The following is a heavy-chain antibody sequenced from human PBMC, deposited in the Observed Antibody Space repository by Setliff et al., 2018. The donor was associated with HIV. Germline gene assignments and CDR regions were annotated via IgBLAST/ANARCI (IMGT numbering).Heavy chain of an antibody. CDR2: IYHSGST. CDR3: VRGGDSSSWYWGRWFDP. CDR1: GGSISSSNW. V-gene: IGHV4-4*02. Sequence: PSETLSLTCAVSGGSISSSNWWSWVRQPPGKGLEWIGEIYHSGSTNYNPSLKSRVTIAVDTAKNQFSLKLNSVTAADTAVYYCVRGGDSSSWYWGRWFDPWGQGTLVTVSS. D-gene: IGHD6-13*01. J-gene: IGHJ5*02.